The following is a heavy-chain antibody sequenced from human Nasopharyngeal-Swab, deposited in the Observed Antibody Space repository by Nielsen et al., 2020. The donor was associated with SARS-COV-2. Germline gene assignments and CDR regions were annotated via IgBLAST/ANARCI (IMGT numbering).Heavy chain of an antibody. CDR3: ARVTRDGYNYDRFDY. Sequence: SETLSLTCTVSGGSISSYYWSWIRQLAGKGLEWIGRIYTSGSTNYNPSLKSRVTMSVDTSKNQFSLKLSSVTAADTAVYYCARVTRDGYNYDRFDYWGQGTLVTVSS. D-gene: IGHD5-24*01. CDR1: GGSISSYY. J-gene: IGHJ4*02. CDR2: IYTSGST. V-gene: IGHV4-4*07.